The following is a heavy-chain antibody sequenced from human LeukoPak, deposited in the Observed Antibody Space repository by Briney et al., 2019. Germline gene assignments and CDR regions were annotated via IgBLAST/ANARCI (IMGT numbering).Heavy chain of an antibody. D-gene: IGHD5-12*01. V-gene: IGHV4-59*01. Sequence: SDTLSLTYTVSGSSISSYYWSWIRQPPGKGQEWIGYIYYSGCTNYNPSLKSRVTISVDTSKNQFSLKLSSVTAADTAVYYCARGSGYSGYDSNYYYYYGMDVWGQGTTVTVSS. CDR1: GSSISSYY. CDR2: IYYSGCT. CDR3: ARGSGYSGYDSNYYYYYGMDV. J-gene: IGHJ6*02.